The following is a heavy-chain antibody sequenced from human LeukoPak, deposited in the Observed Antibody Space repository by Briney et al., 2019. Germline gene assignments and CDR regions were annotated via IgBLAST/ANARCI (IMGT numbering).Heavy chain of an antibody. D-gene: IGHD3-22*01. CDR1: GFTFSSYW. J-gene: IGHJ4*02. V-gene: IGHV3-7*01. CDR2: IKQDGSEK. CDR3: ARMSVTMIVVVSYFDS. Sequence: GGSLRLSCAASGFTFSSYWMSWVRQAPGKGLEWVANIKQDGSEKYYVDSVKGRFTISRDNAKNSLYLQMSSLRADDTAVYFCARMSVTMIVVVSYFDSWGQGTLVTVSS.